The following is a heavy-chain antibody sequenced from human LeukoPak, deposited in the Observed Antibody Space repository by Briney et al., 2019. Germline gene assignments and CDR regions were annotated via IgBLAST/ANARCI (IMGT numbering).Heavy chain of an antibody. J-gene: IGHJ4*02. CDR2: ISHSGGNT. CDR3: AKPPARVLRYFDY. Sequence: PGGSLRLSCAASGFTFSNYAMSWVRQAPGKGLEWVSAISHSGGNTYYADSVKGRFTISRDNSKNTLFLHMNSLRAEDTAVYYCAKPPARVLRYFDYWGQGTLVTVSS. V-gene: IGHV3-23*01. D-gene: IGHD3-9*01. CDR1: GFTFSNYA.